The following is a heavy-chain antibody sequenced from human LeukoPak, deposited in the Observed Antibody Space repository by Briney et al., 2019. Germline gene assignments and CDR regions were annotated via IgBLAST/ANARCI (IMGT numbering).Heavy chain of an antibody. D-gene: IGHD6-19*01. CDR1: GFTFSSHS. V-gene: IGHV3-21*06. Sequence: PGGSLRLSCAAFGFTFSSHSMSWVRQAPGKGLGWVATMSSGGGLYYADSVKGRFTISRDNAKNALYLQMNSLRVEDTAVFYCARDSSGWSRDRWGQGTLVTVS. CDR3: ARDSSGWSRDR. J-gene: IGHJ5*02. CDR2: MSSGGGL.